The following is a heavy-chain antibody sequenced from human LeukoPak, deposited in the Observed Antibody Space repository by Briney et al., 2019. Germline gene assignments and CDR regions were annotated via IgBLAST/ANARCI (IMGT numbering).Heavy chain of an antibody. J-gene: IGHJ4*02. CDR2: IYHSGST. CDR3: ARGRAYSSGWYYFDY. CDR1: GGSISSSNW. V-gene: IGHV4-4*02. D-gene: IGHD6-19*01. Sequence: SGTLSLTCAVSGGSISSSNWWSWVRQPPGKGLEWIGEIYHSGSTNYNPSLKSRVTISVDKSKNQFSLKLSSVTAADTAVYYCARGRAYSSGWYYFDYWGQGTLVTVSS.